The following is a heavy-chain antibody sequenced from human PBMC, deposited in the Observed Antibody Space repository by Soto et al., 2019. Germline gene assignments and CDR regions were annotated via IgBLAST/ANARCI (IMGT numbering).Heavy chain of an antibody. Sequence: SVKVSCKASGGTFSSYAISWVRHAPGQGLEWMGGIIPIFGTANYAQKFQGRVTITADESTSTAYMELSSLRSEDTAVYYCARASPYCSSTSCYFDYWGQGTLVTVSS. CDR2: IIPIFGTA. D-gene: IGHD2-2*01. CDR1: GGTFSSYA. J-gene: IGHJ4*02. V-gene: IGHV1-69*13. CDR3: ARASPYCSSTSCYFDY.